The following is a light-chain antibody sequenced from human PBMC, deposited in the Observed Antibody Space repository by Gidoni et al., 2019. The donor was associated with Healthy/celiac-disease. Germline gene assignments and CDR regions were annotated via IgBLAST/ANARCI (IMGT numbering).Light chain of an antibody. CDR3: QQYGSSPPWT. J-gene: IGKJ1*01. V-gene: IGKV3-20*01. CDR2: GAS. Sequence: EIVLTQAPGTLSLSPGERATLSCRASQSVSSSYLAWYQQKPGQAPRLLSYGASSRATCIPVRFSRSGSWTDFTLTISRLDPEDFAVSYCQQYGSSPPWTFGQGTKVEIK. CDR1: QSVSSSY.